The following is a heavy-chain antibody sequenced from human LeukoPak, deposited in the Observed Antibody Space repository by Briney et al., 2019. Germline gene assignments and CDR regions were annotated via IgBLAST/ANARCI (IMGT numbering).Heavy chain of an antibody. J-gene: IGHJ4*02. CDR2: INHSGST. D-gene: IGHD6-13*01. V-gene: IGHV4-34*01. Sequence: KPSETLSLTCAVYGGSFSGYYWSWIRQPPGKGLEWIGEINHSGSTNYNPSLKSRVTISVDTSKNQFSLKLSSVTAADTAVYYCARVAYSSSWYFDYWGQGTLVTVSS. CDR1: GGSFSGYY. CDR3: ARVAYSSSWYFDY.